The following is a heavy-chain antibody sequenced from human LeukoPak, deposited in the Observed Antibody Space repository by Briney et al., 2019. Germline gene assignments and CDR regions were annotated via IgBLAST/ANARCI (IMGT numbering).Heavy chain of an antibody. CDR1: GFTFSSYA. Sequence: PGGSLRLSCVASGFTFSSYAMSWVRQAPGKGLEWVSAISGSGGSTYYADSVKGRFTISRDNSKNTLYLQMNSLRAEDTAVYYCAKVLSALGLSRGLRWNYWGQGTLVTVSS. CDR3: AKVLSALGLSRGLRWNY. J-gene: IGHJ4*02. V-gene: IGHV3-23*01. CDR2: ISGSGGST. D-gene: IGHD3-16*01.